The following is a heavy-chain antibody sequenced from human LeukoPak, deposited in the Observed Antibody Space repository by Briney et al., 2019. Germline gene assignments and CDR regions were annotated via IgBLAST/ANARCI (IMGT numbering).Heavy chain of an antibody. V-gene: IGHV3-7*03. D-gene: IGHD3-22*01. CDR3: ASWYYYDSSGYYLDAFDI. CDR2: IKQDGSEK. CDR1: GFTFSSYW. J-gene: IGHJ3*02. Sequence: GGSLRLSCAASGFTFSSYWMGWVRQAPGKGLEWVANIKQDGSEKYYVDSVKGRFTISRDNAKNSLYLQMNSLRAEDTAVYYCASWYYYDSSGYYLDAFDIWGQGTMVTVSS.